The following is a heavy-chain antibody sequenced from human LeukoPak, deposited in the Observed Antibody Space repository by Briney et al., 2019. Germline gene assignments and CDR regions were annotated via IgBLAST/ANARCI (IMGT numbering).Heavy chain of an antibody. CDR1: GGSLSTYY. CDR3: ARDYLGSGSYYVDY. CDR2: IYNSGST. V-gene: IGHV4-4*08. D-gene: IGHD3-10*01. J-gene: IGHJ4*02. Sequence: SETLSLTCTVSGGSLSTYYWSWIRQPPGKGLEWIGYIYNSGSTNYSPSLRSRVTISVDTSKNQFSLKLSSVTAADTAVYYCARDYLGSGSYYVDYWGQGTLVAVSS.